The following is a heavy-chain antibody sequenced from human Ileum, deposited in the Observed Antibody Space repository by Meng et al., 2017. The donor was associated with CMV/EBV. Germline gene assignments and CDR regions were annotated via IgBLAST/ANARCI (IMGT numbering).Heavy chain of an antibody. J-gene: IGHJ4*02. D-gene: IGHD4-17*01. CDR1: GDSIISDDHY. Sequence: QVQLQESGPGLLKSSQTLSLTCHVSGDSIISDDHYWSWIRQPPGKGLEWIGYVFYSGSTYYNPSLMSRVTISVDTSKNQFSLRLSSVTAADTAVYYCARELRYGDYYFDSWGQGTLVTVSS. CDR2: VFYSGST. CDR3: ARELRYGDYYFDS. V-gene: IGHV4-30-4*08.